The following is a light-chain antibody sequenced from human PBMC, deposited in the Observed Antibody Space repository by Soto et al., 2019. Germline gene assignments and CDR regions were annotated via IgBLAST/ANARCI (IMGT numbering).Light chain of an antibody. CDR2: ASS. CDR1: QSVSRN. Sequence: EIVLTQSPATLSVSPGERATLSCKASQSVSRNLAWYQQKPGQAPRLLIYASSTRATGIPDRFSGSASGTEFTLTISSLQSEDFAVYYCQQYGSSPFAFGGGTKVEIK. J-gene: IGKJ4*01. V-gene: IGKV3-15*01. CDR3: QQYGSSPFA.